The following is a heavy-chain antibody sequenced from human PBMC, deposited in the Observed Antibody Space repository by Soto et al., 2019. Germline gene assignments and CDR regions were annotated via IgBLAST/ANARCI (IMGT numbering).Heavy chain of an antibody. CDR1: GFTFSSYG. CDR3: AKDLATGELVDYYYGMDV. CDR2: ISYDGSNK. D-gene: IGHD7-27*01. J-gene: IGHJ6*02. Sequence: LRLSCAASGFTFSSYGMHWVRQAPGKGLEWVAVISYDGSNKYYADSVKGRFTISRDNSKNTLYLQMNSLRAEDTAVYYCAKDLATGELVDYYYGMDVWGQGTTVTVSS. V-gene: IGHV3-30*18.